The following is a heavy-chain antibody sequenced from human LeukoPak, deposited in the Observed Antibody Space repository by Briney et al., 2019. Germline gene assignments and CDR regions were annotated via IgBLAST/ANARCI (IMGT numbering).Heavy chain of an antibody. CDR3: ARGYYDFWSGYSNWFDP. J-gene: IGHJ5*02. Sequence: KPSETLSLTCTVSGGSISSYYWSWIRQPPGKGLEWIGYIYYSGSTYYNPSLKSRVTISVDTSKNQFSLKLSSVTAADTAVYYCARGYYDFWSGYSNWFDPWGQGTLVTVSS. D-gene: IGHD3-3*01. CDR2: IYYSGST. CDR1: GGSISSYY. V-gene: IGHV4-59*08.